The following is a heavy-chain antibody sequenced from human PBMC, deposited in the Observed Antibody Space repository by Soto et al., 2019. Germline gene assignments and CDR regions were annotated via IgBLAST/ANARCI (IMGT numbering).Heavy chain of an antibody. V-gene: IGHV3-15*07. J-gene: IGHJ4*02. CDR1: GFTFGNAW. Sequence: GGSLRLSCAASGFTFGNAWMNWVRQAPGKGLEWVGRIKSKTDGGTTDYAAPVKGRFTISRDDSKNTLYLQMNSLKTEDTAVYYCTTGPAPAYCGGDCYSDPFDYWGQGTLVTVSS. CDR2: IKSKTDGGTT. D-gene: IGHD2-21*02. CDR3: TTGPAPAYCGGDCYSDPFDY.